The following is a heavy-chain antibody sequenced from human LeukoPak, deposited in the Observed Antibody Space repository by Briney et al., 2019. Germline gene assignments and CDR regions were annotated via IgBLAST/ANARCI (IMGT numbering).Heavy chain of an antibody. CDR1: GFTFSSYE. CDR2: ISGGGTTI. CDR3: ATETENSNYDAFDI. D-gene: IGHD4-11*01. V-gene: IGHV3-48*03. J-gene: IGHJ3*02. Sequence: GGSLRLSCAASGFTFSSYEMNWVRQAPGQGLEWVSYISGGGTTIYYADSVKGRFTISRDNARNSLYPHMNSLRAEDTAVYYCATETENSNYDAFDIWGQGTMVTVSS.